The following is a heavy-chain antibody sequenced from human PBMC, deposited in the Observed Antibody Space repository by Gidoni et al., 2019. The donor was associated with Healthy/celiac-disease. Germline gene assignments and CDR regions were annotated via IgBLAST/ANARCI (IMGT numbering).Heavy chain of an antibody. CDR2: ISSSSSYI. J-gene: IGHJ6*02. V-gene: IGHV3-21*01. Sequence: EVQLVESGGGLVKPGGSLRLSCAASGFTFSSYSMNWVRQSPGKGLEWVSSISSSSSYIYYADSVKGRFTISRDNAKNSLYLQMNSLRAEDTAVYYCARVGFVGPEAGYYYYGMDVWGQGTTVTVSS. CDR3: ARVGFVGPEAGYYYYGMDV. CDR1: GFTFSSYS. D-gene: IGHD3-10*01.